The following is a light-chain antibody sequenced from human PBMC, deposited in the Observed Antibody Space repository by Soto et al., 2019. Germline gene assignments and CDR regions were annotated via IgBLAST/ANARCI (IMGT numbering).Light chain of an antibody. CDR3: SSYAGSNKSV. CDR1: RSDVGANAF. CDR2: EVS. V-gene: IGLV2-8*01. J-gene: IGLJ1*01. Sequence: QSVLTRPASVSGSPGQSVTISCTGTRSDVGANAFVSWYQHHPGRAPKLLLYEVSKRPSGVPDRFSGSKSGNTASLTVSGLQPEDEADYYCSSYAGSNKSVFGTGTKVTVL.